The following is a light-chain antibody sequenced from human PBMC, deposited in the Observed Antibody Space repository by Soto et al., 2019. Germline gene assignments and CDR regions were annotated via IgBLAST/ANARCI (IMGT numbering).Light chain of an antibody. J-gene: IGKJ2*01. CDR3: QQYNSYSLA. V-gene: IGKV1-5*01. Sequence: DIQMTQSPSTLSASVGDRVTITCRASQSISSWLAWYQQKPGKAPKLLIYDASSLEIGVPSRFSGSGSGTEFTLNISSLQPDDFATYYCQQYNSYSLAFGQGTKLEIK. CDR1: QSISSW. CDR2: DAS.